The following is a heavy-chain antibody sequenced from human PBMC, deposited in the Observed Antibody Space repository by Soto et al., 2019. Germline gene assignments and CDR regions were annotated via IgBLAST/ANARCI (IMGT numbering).Heavy chain of an antibody. CDR1: GFTFSNSW. V-gene: IGHV3-15*01. CDR3: TTGYYYDSSGYYPFSGY. D-gene: IGHD3-22*01. CDR2: IKSKTDGGTT. J-gene: IGHJ4*02. Sequence: GSLRLSCAASGFTFSNSWMSWVRQAPGKGLEWVGRIKSKTDGGTTDYAAPVKGRFTISRDDSKNTLYLQMNSLKTEDAAVYYCTTGYYYDSSGYYPFSGYWGLGTLVTVSS.